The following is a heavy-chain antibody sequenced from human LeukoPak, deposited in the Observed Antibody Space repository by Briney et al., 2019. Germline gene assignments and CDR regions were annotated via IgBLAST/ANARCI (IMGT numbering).Heavy chain of an antibody. D-gene: IGHD5-24*01. J-gene: IGHJ4*02. CDR1: GGSISSYY. Sequence: SETLSLTCTVSGGSISSYYWSWIRQPPGKRLEWIGYIYYSGSTNYNPSLKSRVTISVDTSKNQFSLKLSSVTAADTAVYYCARLVEMATILDYWGQGTLVTVSS. V-gene: IGHV4-59*01. CDR3: ARLVEMATILDY. CDR2: IYYSGST.